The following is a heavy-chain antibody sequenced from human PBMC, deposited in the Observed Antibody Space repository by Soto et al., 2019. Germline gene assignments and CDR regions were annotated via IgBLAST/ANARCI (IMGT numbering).Heavy chain of an antibody. Sequence: QLQLVQSGAEVKKPGSSVKVSCKASGGTFGNHAISWVRQAPGQGLEWLGGIIPVLGVGDNAQNFQGRVTITADASTSTAYLELSRLRSEDTALYYCAREAGYTYGYVFDYWGQGTLVTVSS. CDR3: AREAGYTYGYVFDY. V-gene: IGHV1-69*01. D-gene: IGHD5-18*01. CDR2: IIPVLGVG. J-gene: IGHJ4*02. CDR1: GGTFGNHA.